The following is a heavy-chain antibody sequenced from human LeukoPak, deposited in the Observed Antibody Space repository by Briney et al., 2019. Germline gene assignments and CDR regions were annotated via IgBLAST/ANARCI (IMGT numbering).Heavy chain of an antibody. D-gene: IGHD2-2*01. CDR3: ARIPDCSSTSCYWFDY. V-gene: IGHV4-34*01. J-gene: IGHJ4*02. CDR1: GGSFSGYY. Sequence: SETLSLTCAVYGGSFSGYYWSWIRQPPGKGLEWIGEINHSGSTNYNPSLKSRVTISVDTSKNQFSLKLSSVTAADTAVYYCARIPDCSSTSCYWFDYWGQGTLVTVSS. CDR2: INHSGST.